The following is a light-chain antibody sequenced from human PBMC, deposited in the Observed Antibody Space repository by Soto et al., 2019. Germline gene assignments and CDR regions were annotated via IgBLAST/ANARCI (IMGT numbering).Light chain of an antibody. V-gene: IGKV3-20*01. CDR2: GAS. CDR3: QQYNNWHRRT. CDR1: QSVSSSY. J-gene: IGKJ1*01. Sequence: ILLTQSPGTLSLSPGERATLSCRASQSVSSSYLAWYQQKPGQAPRLLIYGASSRATGIPDRFSGSGSGTDFTLTISRLEPEDFAVYYCQQYNNWHRRTFSQGTKVDIK.